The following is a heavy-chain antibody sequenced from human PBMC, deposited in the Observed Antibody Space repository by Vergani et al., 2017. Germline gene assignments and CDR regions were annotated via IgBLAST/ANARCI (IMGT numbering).Heavy chain of an antibody. V-gene: IGHV4-39*07. J-gene: IGHJ4*02. Sequence: QLQLQESGPGLVKPSETLSLTCTVSGGSISSSSYYWGWIRQPPGKGLEWIGSIYYSGSTYYNPSLKSRVTISVDTSKNQFSLKLSSVTAADTAVYYCARGGQTYDSSGYYGDYWGQGTLVTVSS. D-gene: IGHD3-22*01. CDR2: IYYSGST. CDR3: ARGGQTYDSSGYYGDY. CDR1: GGSISSSSYY.